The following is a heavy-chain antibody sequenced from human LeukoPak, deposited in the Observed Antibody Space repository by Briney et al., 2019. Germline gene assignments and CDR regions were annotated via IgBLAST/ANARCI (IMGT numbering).Heavy chain of an antibody. J-gene: IGHJ4*02. CDR2: MSPNSGDT. CDR3: ARGPPNWGYDY. V-gene: IGHV1-8*01. Sequence: RASVKVSCKASGYTFTSYGISWVRQAPGQRPEWMGWMSPNSGDTGYAQKFQDRVTMTRNTSISTAYMELSSLRSDDTAVYYCARGPPNWGYDYWGPGTLVTVSS. CDR1: GYTFTSYG. D-gene: IGHD7-27*01.